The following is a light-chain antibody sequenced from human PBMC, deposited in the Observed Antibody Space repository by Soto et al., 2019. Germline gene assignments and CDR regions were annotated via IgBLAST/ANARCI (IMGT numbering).Light chain of an antibody. J-gene: IGKJ1*01. V-gene: IGKV3-15*01. CDR1: QSVSSN. CDR3: QQYNTWPRP. Sequence: EIVMTQSPATLSVSPGERATLSCRASQSVSSNLAWYQQKPGQAPRLLIYGASTRATGIPARFSGSGSGPQFTLTLSSLQSEDFAFYYCQQYNTWPRPFGHGPKVQI. CDR2: GAS.